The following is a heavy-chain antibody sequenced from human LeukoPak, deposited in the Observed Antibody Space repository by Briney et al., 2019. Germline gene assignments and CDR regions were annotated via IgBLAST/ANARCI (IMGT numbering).Heavy chain of an antibody. CDR2: ISAYNGNT. CDR1: GYTFTSYG. V-gene: IGHV1-18*01. D-gene: IGHD6-13*01. Sequence: GASVKVSCKASGYTFTSYGIIWVRQAPGQGLEWMGWISAYNGNTNYAQKLQGRVTMTTDTSTSTAYMELRSLRSDDTAVYYCARAGSSWSRKYNWFDPWGQGTLVTVSS. J-gene: IGHJ5*02. CDR3: ARAGSSWSRKYNWFDP.